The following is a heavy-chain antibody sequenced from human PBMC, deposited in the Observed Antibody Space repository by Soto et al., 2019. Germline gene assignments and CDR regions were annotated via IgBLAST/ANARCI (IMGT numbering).Heavy chain of an antibody. D-gene: IGHD6-13*01. CDR3: ASAGNANYYYGMDV. Sequence: GGSLRLSCAASGFTFSSYAMSWVRQAPGKGLEWVSAISGSGGSTYYADSVKGRFTISRDNSKNTLYLQMNSLRAEDTAVYYCASAGNANYYYGMDVWGQGTTVTVSS. CDR1: GFTFSSYA. CDR2: ISGSGGST. V-gene: IGHV3-23*01. J-gene: IGHJ6*02.